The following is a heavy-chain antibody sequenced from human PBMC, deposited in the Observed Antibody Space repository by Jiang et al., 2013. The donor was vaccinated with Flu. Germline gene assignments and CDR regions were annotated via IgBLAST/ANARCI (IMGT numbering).Heavy chain of an antibody. CDR1: GYTFTSYW. Sequence: GAEVKKPGESLKISCKGSGYTFTSYWISWVRQMPGKGLEWMGRIDPGDSYTNYSPSFQGHVAISVDKSISTAYLQWSSLKASDTAMYYCARLRSSGWSPYGMDVWGKGTTVTVSS. CDR2: IDPGDSYT. J-gene: IGHJ6*04. CDR3: ARLRSSGWSPYGMDV. V-gene: IGHV5-10-1*01. D-gene: IGHD6-19*01.